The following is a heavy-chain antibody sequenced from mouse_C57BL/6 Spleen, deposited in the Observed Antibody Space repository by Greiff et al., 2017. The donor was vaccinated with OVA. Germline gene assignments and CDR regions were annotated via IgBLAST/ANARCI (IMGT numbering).Heavy chain of an antibody. J-gene: IGHJ3*01. V-gene: IGHV1-50*01. CDR1: GYTFTSYW. D-gene: IGHD2-1*01. CDR3: ARRGPYGNMFAY. CDR2: IDPSDSYT. Sequence: QVQLKQPGAELVKPGASVKLSCKASGYTFTSYWMQWVKQRPGQGLEWIGEIDPSDSYTNYNQKFKGKATLTVDTSSSTAYMQLSSLTSEDSAVYYCARRGPYGNMFAYWGQGTLVTVSA.